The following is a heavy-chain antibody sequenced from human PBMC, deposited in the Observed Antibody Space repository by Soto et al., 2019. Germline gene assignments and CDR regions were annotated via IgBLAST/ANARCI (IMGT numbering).Heavy chain of an antibody. CDR2: INHSGST. J-gene: IGHJ5*02. D-gene: IGHD3-16*01. V-gene: IGHV4-34*01. Sequence: SETLSLTCAVYGGTLSGNYWSWIRQPPGKGLEWIGEINHSGSTNYNPSLKSRVTISVDTSKNQFSLDLSSVTAADTAVYFCARDRSYGYFSNWFDPWGQGDLVTVSS. CDR1: GGTLSGNY. CDR3: ARDRSYGYFSNWFDP.